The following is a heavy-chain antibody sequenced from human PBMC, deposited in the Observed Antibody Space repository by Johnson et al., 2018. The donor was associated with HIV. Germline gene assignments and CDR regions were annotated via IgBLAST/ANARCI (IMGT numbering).Heavy chain of an antibody. Sequence: QMLLVESGGGVVQPGRSLRLSCAASGLTFSSYGMHWVRQAPGKGLEWVAVISYDGSKKYYAGSVKGRFTISRDNSKNTLYLQMNNLRAEDTAVYYCAKVGGNYWPDSFDIWGQGTMVTVSS. J-gene: IGHJ3*02. CDR1: GLTFSSYG. V-gene: IGHV3-30*18. CDR2: ISYDGSKK. CDR3: AKVGGNYWPDSFDI. D-gene: IGHD3-22*01.